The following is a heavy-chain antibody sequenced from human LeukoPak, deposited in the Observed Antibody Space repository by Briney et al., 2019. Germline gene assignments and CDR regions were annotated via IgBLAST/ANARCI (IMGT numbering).Heavy chain of an antibody. CDR2: ISYDGSNK. Sequence: PGGSLRPSCAASGFTFSSYGMHWVRQAPGKGLEWVAVISYDGSNKYYADSVKGRFTISRDNSKNTLYLQMNSLRAEDTAVYYCAKSSSSRNFDWLLYEGGYYFDYWGQGTLVTVSS. CDR3: AKSSSSRNFDWLLYEGGYYFDY. J-gene: IGHJ4*02. V-gene: IGHV3-30*18. D-gene: IGHD3-9*01. CDR1: GFTFSSYG.